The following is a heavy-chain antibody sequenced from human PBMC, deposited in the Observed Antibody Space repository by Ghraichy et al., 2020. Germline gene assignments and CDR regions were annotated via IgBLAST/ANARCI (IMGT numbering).Heavy chain of an antibody. CDR1: GFTANSNF. D-gene: IGHD6-19*01. J-gene: IGHJ4*02. V-gene: IGHV3-53*01. CDR2: IYSGGDA. Sequence: ETLSLTCAASGFTANSNFMNWVRQAPGKGPEWVSVIYSGGDAYYADSVWGRFTISRDNAKNSLYLQMNSLRAEDTAVYYCARDLGSGWYFDYWGQGTLVTVSS. CDR3: ARDLGSGWYFDY.